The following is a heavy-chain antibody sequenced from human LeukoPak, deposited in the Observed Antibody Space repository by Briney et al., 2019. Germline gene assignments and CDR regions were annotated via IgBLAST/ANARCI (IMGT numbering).Heavy chain of an antibody. D-gene: IGHD5-24*01. V-gene: IGHV3-7*01. CDR1: GFTFSNYG. J-gene: IGHJ4*02. CDR2: IKQDGSEK. CDR3: ARYKGEDGPYHYFDY. Sequence: PGGSLRLSCAASGFTFSNYGMHWVRQAPGKGLEWVANIKQDGSEKYYVDSVKGRFTISRDNAKNSLYLQMNSLRAEDTAVYYCARYKGEDGPYHYFDYWGQGTLVTVSS.